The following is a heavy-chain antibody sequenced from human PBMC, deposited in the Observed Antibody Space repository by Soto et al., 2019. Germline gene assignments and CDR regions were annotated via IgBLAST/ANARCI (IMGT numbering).Heavy chain of an antibody. Sequence: SGPTLVNPTETLALTCTVSGFSLTTGKMGVSWIRQPPGKALEWLAHIFSDNERSYSTSLQGRLTISKDTSGSQVVLSMTNVDPVDTATYYCARMNVDSYQFYYAMDVWGQGTTVTVSS. V-gene: IGHV2-26*01. D-gene: IGHD4-17*01. CDR1: GFSLTTGKMG. CDR3: ARMNVDSYQFYYAMDV. CDR2: IFSDNER. J-gene: IGHJ6*02.